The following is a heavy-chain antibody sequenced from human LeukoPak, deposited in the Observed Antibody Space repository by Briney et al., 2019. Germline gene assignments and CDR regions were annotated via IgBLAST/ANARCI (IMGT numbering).Heavy chain of an antibody. D-gene: IGHD6-13*01. J-gene: IGHJ4*02. Sequence: GGSLRLSCAASGFTFSSYGIHWVRRAPGKGLEWVAFIRYDGSNKYYADSVKGRFTISRDNSKNTLYLQMNSLRAEDTAVYYCAKDRIAAAGIRNYFDYWGQGTLVTVSS. V-gene: IGHV3-30*02. CDR1: GFTFSSYG. CDR3: AKDRIAAAGIRNYFDY. CDR2: IRYDGSNK.